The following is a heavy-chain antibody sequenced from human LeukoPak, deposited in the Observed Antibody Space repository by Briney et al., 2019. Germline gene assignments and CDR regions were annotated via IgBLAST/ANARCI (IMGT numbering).Heavy chain of an antibody. CDR1: GYSFTSYW. CDR2: TYPGDSDT. V-gene: IGHV5-51*01. J-gene: IGHJ6*02. CDR3: ARLRVQLSLYYYYYYGMDV. Sequence: GESLKISCKGSGYSFTSYWIGWVRQMPGKGLEWMGITYPGDSDTRYSPSFQGQVTISADKSISTAYPQWSSLKASDTAMYYCARLRVQLSLYYYYYYGMDVWGQGTTVTVSS. D-gene: IGHD5-18*01.